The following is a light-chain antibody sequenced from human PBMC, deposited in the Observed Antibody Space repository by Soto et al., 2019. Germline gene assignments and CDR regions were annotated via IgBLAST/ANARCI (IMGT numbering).Light chain of an antibody. CDR3: HQRSNWPPTFT. CDR1: QSVSSY. Sequence: EIVLTQSPATLSLSPGERATLSCRASQSVSSYLAWYQQKPGQAPRLLIYDASNRATGIPARFSGSGSGTDFTLTISSLEPEDFAISYCHQRSNWPPTFTFGPGTKVDIK. V-gene: IGKV3-11*01. CDR2: DAS. J-gene: IGKJ3*01.